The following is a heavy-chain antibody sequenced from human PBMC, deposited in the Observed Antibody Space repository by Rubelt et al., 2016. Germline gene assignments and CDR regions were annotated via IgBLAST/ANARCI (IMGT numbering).Heavy chain of an antibody. V-gene: IGHV3-23*04. D-gene: IGHD5-12*01. CDR3: VSGYLSNSFDQ. J-gene: IGHJ4*02. Sequence: VQLVESGGGVVQPGRSLKLSCAASGFTFSTYAMTWVRQAPGKGLEWVSTIIGSGGDTYYADSVKGRFTISRDNSKNTLYLQMNSLRAEETAVYYCVSGYLSNSFDQWGQGTLVTASS. CDR2: IIGSGGDT. CDR1: GFTFSTYA.